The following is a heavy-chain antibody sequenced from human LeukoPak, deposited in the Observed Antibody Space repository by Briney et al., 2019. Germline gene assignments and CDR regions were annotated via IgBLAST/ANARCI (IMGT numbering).Heavy chain of an antibody. CDR1: GFTFSSYW. D-gene: IGHD1-26*01. Sequence: GGSLRPSCAASGFTFSSYWMHWVRQAPGKGLVWVSRINSDGSSTSYADSVKGRFTISRDNAKNTLYLQMNSLRAEDTAVYYCARGGVVGAPPPFDYWGQGTLVTVSS. V-gene: IGHV3-74*01. CDR2: INSDGSST. CDR3: ARGGVVGAPPPFDY. J-gene: IGHJ4*02.